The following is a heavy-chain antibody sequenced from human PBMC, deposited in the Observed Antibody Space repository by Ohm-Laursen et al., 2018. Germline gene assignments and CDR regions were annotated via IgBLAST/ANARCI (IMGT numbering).Heavy chain of an antibody. Sequence: SLRLSCAPSGFTFSDYYMSRIRQAPGKGLEWVSYISSSGRTIYHADSVKGRFTISRDNAKNSLYLQMNSLRAEDTAVYYCAREQLNLGYRNTFDGFDIWGQGTMVTVSS. CDR1: GFTFSDYY. CDR3: AREQLNLGYRNTFDGFDI. V-gene: IGHV3-11*01. CDR2: ISSSGRTI. J-gene: IGHJ3*02. D-gene: IGHD5-12*01.